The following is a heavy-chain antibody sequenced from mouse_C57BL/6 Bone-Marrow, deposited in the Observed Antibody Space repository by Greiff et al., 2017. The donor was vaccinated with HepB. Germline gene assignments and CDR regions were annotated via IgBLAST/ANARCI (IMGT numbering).Heavy chain of an antibody. CDR1: GYTFTDYN. CDR2: INPNNGGT. CDR3: ASNDDGSSYDAMDY. V-gene: IGHV1-18*01. Sequence: VQLQQSGPELVKPGASVKIPCKASGYTFTDYNMDWVKQSHGKSLEWIGDINPNNGGTIYNQKFKGKATLTVDKSSSTAYMELRSLTSEDTAVYYCASNDDGSSYDAMDYWGQGTSVTVSS. D-gene: IGHD1-1*01. J-gene: IGHJ4*01.